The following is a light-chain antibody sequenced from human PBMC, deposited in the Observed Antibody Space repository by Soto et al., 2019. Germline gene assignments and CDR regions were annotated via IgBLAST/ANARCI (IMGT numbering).Light chain of an antibody. J-gene: IGLJ1*01. V-gene: IGLV2-14*03. CDR3: SSYTSTSSYV. CDR2: EVS. CDR1: SSDVGGYNS. Sequence: QSALTQPASVSGSPGQSITVSCTGTSSDVGGYNSVSWYQQHPGKPPKLIIYEVSNRPSGVSDRFSGSKSGNTASLTISGLQAEDEVDYYCSSYTSTSSYVFATGTKVTV.